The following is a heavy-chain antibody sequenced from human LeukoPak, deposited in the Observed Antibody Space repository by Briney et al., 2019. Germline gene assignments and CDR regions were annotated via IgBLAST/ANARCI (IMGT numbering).Heavy chain of an antibody. CDR2: IYSSGST. J-gene: IGHJ4*01. CDR1: GDSFKYYY. CDR3: ARRYDTSGFYYFDY. D-gene: IGHD3-22*01. V-gene: IGHV4-59*08. Sequence: SSETLTLTCTVSGDSFKYYYWRWIRQPPGKGPEWIGYIYSSGSTNYNPSLKSRVTISVDAATNQFSLRLASVTVADTAFYSCARRYDTSGFYYFDYWGHGTLVTVSS.